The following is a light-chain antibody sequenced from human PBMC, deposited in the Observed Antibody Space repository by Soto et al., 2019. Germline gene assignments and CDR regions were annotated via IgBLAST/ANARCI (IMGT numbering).Light chain of an antibody. Sequence: EIVLTQSPGTLSLSPGERATLSCRASQSVSSSYLAWYQQKPGQAPRLLIYGASNRATGIPDRFSGSGSGTDFTLTTRRLEPEDFFVYCWQQYNNSPVYTFGQGTKLEIK. J-gene: IGKJ2*01. CDR1: QSVSSSY. V-gene: IGKV3-20*01. CDR3: QQYNNSPVYT. CDR2: GAS.